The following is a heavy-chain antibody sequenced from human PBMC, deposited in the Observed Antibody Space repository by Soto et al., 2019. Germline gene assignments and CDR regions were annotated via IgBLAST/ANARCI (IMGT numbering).Heavy chain of an antibody. CDR2: ISNSSSHT. D-gene: IGHD3-9*01. J-gene: IGHJ4*02. Sequence: GGSLRLSCAASGFTFSTYSMTWVRQAPGKGLEWVSSISNSSSHTYYADSVKGRFTISRDNAKNSLYLQMNSLSAEDTAVYFFARDILTGYTEVYFDYWGKGPLVTVPS. CDR3: ARDILTGYTEVYFDY. CDR1: GFTFSTYS. V-gene: IGHV3-21*01.